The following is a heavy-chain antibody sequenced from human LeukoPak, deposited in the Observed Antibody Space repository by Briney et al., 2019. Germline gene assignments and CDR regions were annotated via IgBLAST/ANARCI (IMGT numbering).Heavy chain of an antibody. V-gene: IGHV3-7*03. CDR2: IKQDGSDK. J-gene: IGHJ4*02. D-gene: IGHD4-17*01. Sequence: GGSLRLSCAASGFTFSSYAMSWVRQAPGKGLEWVANIKQDGSDKYYVDSVKGRFTISRDNAKNSLYLQMNSLRAEDTAVYYCAREPYGDFFDYWGQGTLVTVSS. CDR3: AREPYGDFFDY. CDR1: GFTFSSYA.